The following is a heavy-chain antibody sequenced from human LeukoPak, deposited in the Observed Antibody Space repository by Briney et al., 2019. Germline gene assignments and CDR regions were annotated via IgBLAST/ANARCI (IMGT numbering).Heavy chain of an antibody. J-gene: IGHJ6*03. Sequence: SETLSLTCTVSGGSISSYYWSWIRQPPGKGLEWIGYIYYSGSTNYNPSLKSRVTISVDTSKNQFSLKLSSVTAADTAVYYCARSLYYDILTGYYGPNYYYYYMDVWGKGTTVTISS. CDR1: GGSISSYY. V-gene: IGHV4-59*01. CDR3: ARSLYYDILTGYYGPNYYYYYMDV. CDR2: IYYSGST. D-gene: IGHD3-9*01.